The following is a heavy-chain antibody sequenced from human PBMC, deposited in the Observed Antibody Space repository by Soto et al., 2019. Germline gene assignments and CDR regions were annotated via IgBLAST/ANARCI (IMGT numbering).Heavy chain of an antibody. Sequence: VESLRRSCASSRFPFWRVPLSSVCPASGRGLGWVSGISGRGGSTYYADSVKARFTISRDNSKDTLYLQMNSLRAEDTAVYYCAKFYDILTGYPLYYYGMDVWGQGT. CDR3: AKFYDILTGYPLYYYGMDV. V-gene: IGHV3-23*01. CDR2: ISGRGGST. D-gene: IGHD3-9*01. CDR1: RFPFWRVP. J-gene: IGHJ6*02.